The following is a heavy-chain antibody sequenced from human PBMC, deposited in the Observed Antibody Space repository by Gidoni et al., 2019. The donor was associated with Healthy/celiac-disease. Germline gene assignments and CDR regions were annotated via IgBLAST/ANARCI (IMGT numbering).Heavy chain of an antibody. CDR1: GGSISSSSYY. V-gene: IGHV4-39*07. CDR2: IYYSGST. Sequence: QLQLQESGPGLVKPSEPLSLTCTVSGGSISSSSYYWGWIRQPPGKGLEWIGSIYYSGSTYYNPSLKSRVTISVDTSKNQFSRRLSSVTAADTAVYYCARVTAAGMSYNWFDPWGQGTLVTVSS. CDR3: ARVTAAGMSYNWFDP. J-gene: IGHJ5*02. D-gene: IGHD6-13*01.